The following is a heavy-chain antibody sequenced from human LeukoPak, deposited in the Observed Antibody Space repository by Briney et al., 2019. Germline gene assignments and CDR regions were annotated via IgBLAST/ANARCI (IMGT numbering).Heavy chain of an antibody. CDR1: GYSISSGYY. Sequence: PSETLSLTCTVSGYSISSGYYWGWIRQPPGKGLEWIGSIYESGSTYYNPSLKSRVTISVDTSENQFSLRLSSVTAADTAVYYCARASYSYDISGWVPFDYWGQGTLVTVSS. CDR2: IYESGST. CDR3: ARASYSYDISGWVPFDY. J-gene: IGHJ4*02. D-gene: IGHD3-22*01. V-gene: IGHV4-38-2*02.